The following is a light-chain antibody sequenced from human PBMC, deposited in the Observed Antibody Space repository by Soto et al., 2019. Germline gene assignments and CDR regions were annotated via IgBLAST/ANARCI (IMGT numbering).Light chain of an antibody. V-gene: IGKV3-20*01. CDR3: QQYGGSPPIT. CDR2: DAS. CDR1: QSVSSSS. Sequence: EIVLTQSPGTLSLSPGERATLSCRASQSVSSSSLAWYQQKPDQAPRLLIYDASSRATGIQDRFSGSGSGTDFALTISRLEPEDFAVYYCQQYGGSPPITFGVGTRLEIK. J-gene: IGKJ5*01.